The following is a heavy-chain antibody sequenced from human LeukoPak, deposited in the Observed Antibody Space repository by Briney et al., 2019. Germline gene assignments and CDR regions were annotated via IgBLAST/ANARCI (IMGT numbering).Heavy chain of an antibody. Sequence: GGSLRLSCAASGFTFDDYAMHWVPQAPGKGREWVSLISGDGGRTYYADSVKGRFTISRDNSKNSLYLQMNSLRTEDTALYYCAKDMWRFGELDYDYWGQGTLVTVSS. V-gene: IGHV3-43*02. CDR2: ISGDGGRT. D-gene: IGHD3-10*01. J-gene: IGHJ4*02. CDR1: GFTFDDYA. CDR3: AKDMWRFGELDYDY.